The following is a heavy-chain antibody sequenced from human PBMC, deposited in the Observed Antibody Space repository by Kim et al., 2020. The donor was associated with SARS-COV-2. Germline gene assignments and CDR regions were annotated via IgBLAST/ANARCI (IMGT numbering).Heavy chain of an antibody. D-gene: IGHD3-16*01. CDR2: N. J-gene: IGHJ5*02. Sequence: NDYAVSVKSRITITPDTSKNQFSLQLNYVTPEDTAVYYCARDLRKDWFDPWGHGTLVTVSS. CDR3: ARDLRKDWFDP. V-gene: IGHV6-1*01.